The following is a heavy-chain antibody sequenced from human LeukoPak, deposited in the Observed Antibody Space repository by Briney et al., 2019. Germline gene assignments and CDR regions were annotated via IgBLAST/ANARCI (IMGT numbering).Heavy chain of an antibody. D-gene: IGHD5-24*01. Sequence: GGSLRLSCVASGFTFSSHAMTWFRQAPGKGLQWVSAISGGRTYYADSVKGRFTISRDNSKNTVFLQMDSLRAEDTAVYYCAKDGARDGYNYPDYWGQGTLVTVSS. CDR3: AKDGARDGYNYPDY. CDR2: ISGGRT. J-gene: IGHJ4*02. CDR1: GFTFSSHA. V-gene: IGHV3-23*01.